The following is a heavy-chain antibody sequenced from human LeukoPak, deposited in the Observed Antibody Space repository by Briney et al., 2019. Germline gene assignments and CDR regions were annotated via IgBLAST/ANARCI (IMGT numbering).Heavy chain of an antibody. J-gene: IGHJ6*03. CDR2: ISWNSGSI. Sequence: GGSLRLSCAASGFTFDDYAMHWVRQAPGKGLEWVAGISWNSGSIGYADSVKGRFTISRDNAKNTLYLQMNSLRADDTAVYYCARDRSTVEYYYYYYYMDVWGKGTTVTVSS. CDR1: GFTFDDYA. D-gene: IGHD4-23*01. CDR3: ARDRSTVEYYYYYYYMDV. V-gene: IGHV3-9*01.